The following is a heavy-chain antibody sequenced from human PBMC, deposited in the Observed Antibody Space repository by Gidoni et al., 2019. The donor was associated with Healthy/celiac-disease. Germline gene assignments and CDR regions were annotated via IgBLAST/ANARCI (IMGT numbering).Heavy chain of an antibody. CDR3: ARGRRFGRYYFDY. J-gene: IGHJ4*02. V-gene: IGHV4-34*01. CDR1: GGSFSGYY. CDR2: INHSGST. Sequence: QVQLQQWGAGLLKPSETLSLTCAVYGGSFSGYYWSWIRQPPGKGLEWIGEINHSGSTNYNPSLKSRVTISVDTSKNQFSLKLSSVTAADTAVYYCARGRRFGRYYFDYWGQGTLVTVSS. D-gene: IGHD3-10*01.